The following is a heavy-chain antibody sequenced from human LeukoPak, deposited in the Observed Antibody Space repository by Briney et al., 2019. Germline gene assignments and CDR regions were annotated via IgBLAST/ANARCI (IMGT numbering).Heavy chain of an antibody. CDR2: IIPILGIA. CDR3: ARVYQSYCSGGSCYYVWFDP. V-gene: IGHV1-69*04. D-gene: IGHD2-15*01. Sequence: SVKVSCKASGYTFTSYGISWVRQAPGQGLEWMGRIIPILGIANYAQKFQGRATITADKSTSTAYMELSSLRSEDTAVYYCARVYQSYCSGGSCYYVWFDPWGQGTLVTVSS. J-gene: IGHJ5*02. CDR1: GYTFTSYG.